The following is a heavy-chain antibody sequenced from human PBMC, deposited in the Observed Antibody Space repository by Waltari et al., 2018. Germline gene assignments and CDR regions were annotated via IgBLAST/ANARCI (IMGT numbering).Heavy chain of an antibody. V-gene: IGHV4-59*01. Sequence: QVQLQESGPGLVKPSETLSLTCTVSGGSISSYYWSWIRQPPGKGLESVGYTSCHCCTNYNPCLQRRVTRSVDASKSHFSLTLSSVTAADPAVYSCAKTGLAGDPRYPPGKIFGYSGQGTLVTVAS. D-gene: IGHD3-10*01. CDR3: AKTGLAGDPRYPPGKIFGY. CDR1: GGSISSYY. CDR2: TSCHCCT. J-gene: IGHJ4*02.